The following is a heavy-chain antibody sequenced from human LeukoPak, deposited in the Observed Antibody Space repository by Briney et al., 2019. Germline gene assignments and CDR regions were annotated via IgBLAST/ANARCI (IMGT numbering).Heavy chain of an antibody. CDR3: AKKWFGELLEVDY. J-gene: IGHJ4*02. CDR1: GFTFSNYG. Sequence: GGSLRLSCAASGFTFSNYGMNWVRQAPGKGLEWVAFIRYDGSKEYYADSVKGRFTISRDNSKNTLYLQMNSLRAEDTAVYYCAKKWFGELLEVDYWGQGTLVTVSS. CDR2: IRYDGSKE. V-gene: IGHV3-30*02. D-gene: IGHD3-10*01.